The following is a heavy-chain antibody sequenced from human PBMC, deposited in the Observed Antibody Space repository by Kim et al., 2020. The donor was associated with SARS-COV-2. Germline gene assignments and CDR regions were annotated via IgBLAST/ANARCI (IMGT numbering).Heavy chain of an antibody. CDR3: ARHDWFDP. Sequence: GGATFYADSVKGRFTISRDSSKNTLYLQMNSLRVEDTAFYYCARHDWFDPWGQGTLVTVSS. CDR2: GGAT. V-gene: IGHV3-66*04. J-gene: IGHJ5*02.